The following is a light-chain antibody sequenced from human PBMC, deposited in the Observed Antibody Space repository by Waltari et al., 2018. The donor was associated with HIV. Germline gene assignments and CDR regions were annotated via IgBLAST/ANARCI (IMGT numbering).Light chain of an antibody. CDR2: NHR. J-gene: IGLJ3*02. Sequence: SYELTQPFSVSVALGQTVRITYGGSTIGTKDVHWYQQRPGQAPLLVIFNHRNHPSGIPERFSGSKSRNTATLTISGAQAGDEADYYCQVWHYSVVFGGGTKLTVL. CDR3: QVWHYSVV. V-gene: IGLV3-9*01. CDR1: TIGTKD.